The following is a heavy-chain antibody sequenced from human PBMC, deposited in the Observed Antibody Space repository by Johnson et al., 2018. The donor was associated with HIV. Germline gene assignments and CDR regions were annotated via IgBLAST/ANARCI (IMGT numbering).Heavy chain of an antibody. D-gene: IGHD6-19*01. CDR1: GLTFSSCW. J-gene: IGHJ3*02. CDR2: ISGSGSNT. V-gene: IGHV3-23*04. CDR3: AKMRVAVAGRGGFHI. Sequence: VQLVEFGGGLVQPGGSLRLSCGASGLTFSSCWMSWVRQAPGKGLEWVSAISGSGSNTYYADSVRGRFTISRDNSKNTLYLQMNSLRAEDTAVYYCAKMRVAVAGRGGFHIWGQGTMVTVSS.